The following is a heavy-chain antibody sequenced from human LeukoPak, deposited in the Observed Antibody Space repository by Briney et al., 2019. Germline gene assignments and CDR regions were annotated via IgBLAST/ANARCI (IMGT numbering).Heavy chain of an antibody. J-gene: IGHJ5*02. CDR1: GFTFSSYA. Sequence: PGGSLRLSCAASGFTFSSYAMSWVRQAPGKGLEWVSAISGSGGSTYYADSVKGWFTISRDNSKNTLYLQMNSLRAEDTAVYYCAKGNGDYVKNWFDPWGQGTLVTVSS. V-gene: IGHV3-23*01. CDR3: AKGNGDYVKNWFDP. CDR2: ISGSGGST. D-gene: IGHD4-17*01.